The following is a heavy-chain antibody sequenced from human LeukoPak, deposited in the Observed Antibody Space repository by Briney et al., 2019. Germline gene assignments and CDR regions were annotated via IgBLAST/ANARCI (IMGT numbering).Heavy chain of an antibody. D-gene: IGHD5-24*01. CDR2: ITPGGGT. J-gene: IGHJ4*02. CDR3: AGDRYGDGFAHFDY. CDR1: GYTFTYYA. Sequence: ASVRVSCKASGYTFTYYAMHWVRQAPGQELQWMGWITPGGGTNYPQKFQGRVAITWDTSITTAYMDLSRLTSDDTAVYYCAGDRYGDGFAHFDYWGQGALVTVYS. V-gene: IGHV1-2*02.